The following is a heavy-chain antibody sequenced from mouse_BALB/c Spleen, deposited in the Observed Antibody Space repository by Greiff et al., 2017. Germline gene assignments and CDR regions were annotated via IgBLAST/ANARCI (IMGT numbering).Heavy chain of an antibody. J-gene: IGHJ4*01. CDR3: ARSFYDYYAMDY. D-gene: IGHD2-10*01. CDR1: GYTFTDYN. CDR2: IYPYNGGT. Sequence: VQLQQSGPELVKPGASVKISCKASGYTFTDYNMHWVKQSHGKSLEWIGYIYPYNGGTGYNQKFKSKATLTVDNSSSTAYMELRSLTSEDSAVYYCARSFYDYYAMDYWGQGTSVTVSS. V-gene: IGHV1S29*02.